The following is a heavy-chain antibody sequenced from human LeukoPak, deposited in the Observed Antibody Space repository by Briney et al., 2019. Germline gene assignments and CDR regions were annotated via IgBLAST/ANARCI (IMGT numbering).Heavy chain of an antibody. CDR3: ARDSIKGYCSSTSCSDYYYYYMDV. Sequence: PSETLSLTCTVSGGSISSYYWSWIRQPAGKVLEWIGRIYTSGSTNYNPSLKSRVTMSVDTSKNQFSLKLSSVTAADTAVYYCARDSIKGYCSSTSCSDYYYYYMDVWGKGTTVAISS. CDR1: GGSISSYY. V-gene: IGHV4-4*07. CDR2: IYTSGST. J-gene: IGHJ6*03. D-gene: IGHD2-2*01.